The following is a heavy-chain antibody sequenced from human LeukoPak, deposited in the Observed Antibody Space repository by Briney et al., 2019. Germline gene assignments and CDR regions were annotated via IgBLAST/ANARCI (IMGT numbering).Heavy chain of an antibody. J-gene: IGHJ4*02. D-gene: IGHD1-26*01. Sequence: GGTLRLSCAASGFTFSGYGMSWVRQAPGKGLESVSSISGNSGSTYYADSVKGRFTISRDNAKSSLYLQMNSLRAEDTAVYYCASIYLIVGATTFDYWGQGTLVTVSS. CDR1: GFTFSGYG. CDR2: ISGNSGST. V-gene: IGHV3-48*01. CDR3: ASIYLIVGATTFDY.